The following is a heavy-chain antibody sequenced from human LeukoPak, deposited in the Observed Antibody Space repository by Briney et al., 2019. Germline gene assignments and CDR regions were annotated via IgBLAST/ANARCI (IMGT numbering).Heavy chain of an antibody. CDR1: GFTFSSYA. CDR3: AKVARGVDYYYYYMDV. J-gene: IGHJ6*03. V-gene: IGHV3-23*01. D-gene: IGHD2-21*01. CDR2: ISGSGGST. Sequence: PGGSLRLSCAASGFTFSSYAMTWVRQAPGNGLEWVSAISGSGGSTYYADPVKGRFTISRDNSKNTLYLQMNSLRAEDTAVYYCAKVARGVDYYYYYMDVWGKGTTVTVSS.